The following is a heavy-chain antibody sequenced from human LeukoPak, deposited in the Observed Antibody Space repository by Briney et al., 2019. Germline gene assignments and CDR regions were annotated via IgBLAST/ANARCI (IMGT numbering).Heavy chain of an antibody. CDR3: AKREYDSSRYPMYTIDY. Sequence: GGSLRLSCEVSGFIFREYAMSWARQAPGKALEWVSVISASGGTTYYADCVDGRFTISRDNSKNTLFLQMNSLRVDDTAVYYCAKREYDSSRYPMYTIDYWGQGTLVTVSA. D-gene: IGHD3-22*01. CDR2: ISASGGTT. V-gene: IGHV3-23*01. CDR1: GFIFREYA. J-gene: IGHJ4*02.